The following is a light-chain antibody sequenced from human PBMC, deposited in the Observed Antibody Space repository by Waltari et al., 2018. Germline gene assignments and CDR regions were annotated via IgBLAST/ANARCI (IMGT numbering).Light chain of an antibody. Sequence: EIVLTQSPGLLSLSPGERATLSCRASQSVSSSCLAWFRQRPGQAPRLLIYGPSSRATGIPDRFSGSGSGTDFTLVISRLEPEDFAVYYCQQYADSPLTFGQGTSLEIK. CDR1: QSVSSSC. CDR2: GPS. V-gene: IGKV3-20*01. CDR3: QQYADSPLT. J-gene: IGKJ2*01.